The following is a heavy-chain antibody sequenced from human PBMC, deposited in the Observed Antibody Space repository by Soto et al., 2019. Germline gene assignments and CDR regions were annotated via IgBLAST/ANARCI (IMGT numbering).Heavy chain of an antibody. J-gene: IGHJ2*01. Sequence: GGSLRLSCAASGFTFSGYAMHWVRQAPGKGLEWVAVISYDGSNKYYADSVKGRFTISRDNSKNTLYLQMNSLRAEDTAVYYCARVGGYSYGDWYFDLWGRGTLVTVSS. V-gene: IGHV3-30-3*01. CDR3: ARVGGYSYGDWYFDL. CDR2: ISYDGSNK. CDR1: GFTFSGYA. D-gene: IGHD5-18*01.